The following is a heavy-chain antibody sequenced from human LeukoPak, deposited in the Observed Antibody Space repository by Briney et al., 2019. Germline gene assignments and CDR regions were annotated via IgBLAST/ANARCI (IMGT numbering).Heavy chain of an antibody. CDR2: INHSGST. V-gene: IGHV4-34*01. CDR1: GGSFSGYY. J-gene: IGHJ6*03. CDR3: ARTRSSWYSNYYYYMDV. D-gene: IGHD6-13*01. Sequence: PSETLSLTCAVYGGSFSGYYWSWIRQPPGKGLEWIGEINHSGSTNYNPPLKSRVTISVDTSKIQFSLKLSSVTAADTAVYYCARTRSSWYSNYYYYMDVWGKGTTVTVSS.